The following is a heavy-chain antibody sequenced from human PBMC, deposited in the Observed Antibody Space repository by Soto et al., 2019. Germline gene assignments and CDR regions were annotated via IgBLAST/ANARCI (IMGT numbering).Heavy chain of an antibody. CDR3: ARDVVVVPAELNGDDDDY. CDR1: GYTFTSYD. D-gene: IGHD2-2*01. Sequence: QVQLVQSGAEVKKPGASVKVSCKASGYTFTSYDINWVRQATGQGLEWMGWMNPNSGNTGYAQKFQGRVTMTRNTSIRTAYMELSSLRSEDTAVYYCARDVVVVPAELNGDDDDYWGQGTLVTVSS. J-gene: IGHJ4*02. V-gene: IGHV1-8*01. CDR2: MNPNSGNT.